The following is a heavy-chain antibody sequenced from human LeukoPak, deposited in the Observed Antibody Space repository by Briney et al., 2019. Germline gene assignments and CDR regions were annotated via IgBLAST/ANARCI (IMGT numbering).Heavy chain of an antibody. J-gene: IGHJ4*02. V-gene: IGHV3-23*01. D-gene: IGHD3-10*01. CDR2: ISGSGGST. CDR1: GFTFSSYA. Sequence: GGSLRLSCAASGFTFSSYAMGWVRQAPGKGLEWVSAISGSGGSTYYADSVKGRFTISGDNSKNTLYLQMNSLRAEDTAVYYCAKDPDGSGSYYSPHFDYWGQGTLVTVSS. CDR3: AKDPDGSGSYYSPHFDY.